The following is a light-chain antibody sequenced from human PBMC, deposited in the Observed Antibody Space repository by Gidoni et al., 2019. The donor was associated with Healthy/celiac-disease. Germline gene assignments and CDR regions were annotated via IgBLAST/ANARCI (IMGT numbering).Light chain of an antibody. Sequence: NFMLTQPHSVSESPGKPVTISCTRSSGSIASNYVQWYQQRPGSAPTTVIYEDTQRPSGVPVRFSGSIDSSSNSVSLTISGLKTEDEADYYCQSYDSSTWVFGGGTKLTVL. CDR2: EDT. CDR1: SGSIASNY. V-gene: IGLV6-57*04. CDR3: QSYDSSTWV. J-gene: IGLJ3*02.